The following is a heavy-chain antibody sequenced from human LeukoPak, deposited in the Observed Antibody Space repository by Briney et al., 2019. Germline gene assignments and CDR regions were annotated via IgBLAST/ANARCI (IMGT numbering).Heavy chain of an antibody. D-gene: IGHD2-21*01. J-gene: IGHJ3*01. CDR2: INTAGST. Sequence: GGSLRLSCEVSGLTFSNVWMHWVRQASGQGLVWVSRINTAGSTVYADPVKGRFTISRDNAKNMVYLQMNSLRAEDTAVYYCASFRDTDNWGRGTMVTVSS. CDR1: GLTFSNVW. V-gene: IGHV3-74*01. CDR3: ASFRDTDN.